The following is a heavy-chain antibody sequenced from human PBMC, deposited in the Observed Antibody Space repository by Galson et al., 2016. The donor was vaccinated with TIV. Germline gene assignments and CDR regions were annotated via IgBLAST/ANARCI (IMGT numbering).Heavy chain of an antibody. CDR2: IYYSGST. V-gene: IGHV4-59*08. CDR3: ARQSGYGTSWFPYYFDY. Sequence: LSLTCTVSGDSISNYYWTWIRQPPGKGLEWIGYIYYSGSTNYSPSLKSHVPISRDTSKNQFSLKLNSATASDTAVYYCARQSGYGTSWFPYYFDYWGQGTLVTVSS. CDR1: GDSISNYY. D-gene: IGHD6-13*01. J-gene: IGHJ4*02.